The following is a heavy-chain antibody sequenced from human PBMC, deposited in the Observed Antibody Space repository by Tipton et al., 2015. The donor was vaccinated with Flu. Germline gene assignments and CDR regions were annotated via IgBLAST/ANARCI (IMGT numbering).Heavy chain of an antibody. V-gene: IGHV4-31*03. D-gene: IGHD4-11*01. J-gene: IGHJ5*01. CDR1: GGSISSGGAY. Sequence: TLSLTCTVSGGSISSGGAYWSWIRQHPGKGLEWIGCIYYSGSTYYNPSLKSRITISVDRSKNQFSLKLSSVTAADTAVYYCARRDYSNYVSVPKNWFDSWGQGTLVTVSS. CDR2: IYYSGST. CDR3: ARRDYSNYVSVPKNWFDS.